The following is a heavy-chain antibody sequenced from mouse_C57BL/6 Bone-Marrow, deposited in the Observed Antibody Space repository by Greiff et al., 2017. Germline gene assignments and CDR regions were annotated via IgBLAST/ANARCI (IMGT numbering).Heavy chain of an antibody. D-gene: IGHD1-1*01. V-gene: IGHV1-52*01. J-gene: IGHJ3*01. CDR1: GYTFTSYW. Sequence: QVQLQQPGAELVRPGSSVKLSCKASGYTFTSYWMHWVKQRPIQGLEWIGNIDPSDSETHYNQKFKDKATLTVDKSSSTAYMQLSSLTSEDSAVYYCARSITTSPWFAYWGQGTLVTVSA. CDR3: ARSITTSPWFAY. CDR2: IDPSDSET.